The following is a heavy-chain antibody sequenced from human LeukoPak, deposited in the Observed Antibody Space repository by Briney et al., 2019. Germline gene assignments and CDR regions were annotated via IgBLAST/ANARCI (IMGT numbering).Heavy chain of an antibody. CDR2: IYTSGST. V-gene: IGHV4-4*07. Sequence: SETLSVTCTVSGGSISSYYWSWIRQPAGNGLEWIGRIYTSGSTNYNPSLKSRVTMSVDTSKNQFSLKLSSVTAADTAVYYCAREKLWFGELSSVWFDPWGQGTLATVSS. D-gene: IGHD3-10*01. J-gene: IGHJ5*02. CDR1: GGSISSYY. CDR3: AREKLWFGELSSVWFDP.